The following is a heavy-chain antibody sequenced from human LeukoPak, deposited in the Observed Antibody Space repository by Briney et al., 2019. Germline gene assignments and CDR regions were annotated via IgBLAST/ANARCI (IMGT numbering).Heavy chain of an antibody. CDR2: IYYSGST. D-gene: IGHD3-10*01. CDR3: TREVEGYSYASGRFLHFDP. Sequence: SETLSLTCTVSGDSFRSSSYHWGWIRQPPGKGLEWIGSIYYSGSTYNNRSLKRRLTISIDTSKNQFSLRLSSVTAADTAVYYCTREVEGYSYASGRFLHFDPWGQGTLVTVSS. CDR1: GDSFRSSSYH. V-gene: IGHV4-39*07. J-gene: IGHJ5*02.